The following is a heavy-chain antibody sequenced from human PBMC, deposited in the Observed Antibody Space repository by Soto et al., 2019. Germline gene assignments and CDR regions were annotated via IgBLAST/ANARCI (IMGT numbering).Heavy chain of an antibody. CDR1: GYTFTLYT. CDR2: INTGNGNT. D-gene: IGHD5-18*01. Sequence: QVQIVQSGAEVKKPGASVKVSCKTSGYTFTLYTIHWVRQAPGQRLEWMGWINTGNGNTKYSQRFQGRLTMSRDTSVSTAYMELSSLTSEDTAVYYCAKLGGGYIFGPYLDFWGQGTLVTVSS. CDR3: AKLGGGYIFGPYLDF. V-gene: IGHV1-3*04. J-gene: IGHJ4*02.